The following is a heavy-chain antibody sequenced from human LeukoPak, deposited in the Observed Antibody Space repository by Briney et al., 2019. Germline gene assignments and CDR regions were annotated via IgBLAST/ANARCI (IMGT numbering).Heavy chain of an antibody. CDR1: GGTFSSYA. J-gene: IGHJ6*03. CDR2: INTNTGNS. D-gene: IGHD6-13*01. Sequence: ASVRVSCKASGGTFSSYAISWVRQAPGQGLEWMGWINTNTGNSKYAQGLTGRYVFSLDTSVSTTYLQISSLKAEDTAVYYCARGRGCSTLYYYYYLDVWGKGTTVTVSS. CDR3: ARGRGCSTLYYYYYLDV. V-gene: IGHV7-4-1*02.